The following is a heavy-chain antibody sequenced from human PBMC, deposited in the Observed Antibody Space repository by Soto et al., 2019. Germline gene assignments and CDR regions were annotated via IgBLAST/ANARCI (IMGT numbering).Heavy chain of an antibody. CDR2: ISGSGGST. V-gene: IGHV3-23*01. CDR1: GFTFSSYA. J-gene: IGHJ6*04. CDR3: AKEAVWSGYYTHSQMDG. Sequence: GGSLRLSCAASGFTFSSYAMSWVRQAPGKGLEWVSAISGSGGSTYYADSVKGRFTISRDNSKNTLYLQMNSLRAEDTAVYYCAKEAVWSGYYTHSQMDGWGKGTTVTVSS. D-gene: IGHD3-3*01.